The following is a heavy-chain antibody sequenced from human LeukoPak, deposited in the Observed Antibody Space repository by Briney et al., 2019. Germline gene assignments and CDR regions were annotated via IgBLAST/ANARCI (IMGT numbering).Heavy chain of an antibody. CDR2: ITGSGIST. CDR1: GFTFSSYG. J-gene: IGHJ4*02. CDR3: AKIYNWNLD. D-gene: IGHD1-20*01. Sequence: PGGSLRLSCAAFGFTFSSYGMDWVRQAPGKGLEWVSAITGSGISTFYADSVKGRFTISRDNSNNTLYLQMDSLRAEDTAVYYCAKIYNWNLDWGQGTLVTVSS. V-gene: IGHV3-23*01.